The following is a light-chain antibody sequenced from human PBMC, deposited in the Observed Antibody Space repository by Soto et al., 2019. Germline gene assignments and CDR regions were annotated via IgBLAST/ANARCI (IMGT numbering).Light chain of an antibody. CDR3: QKYNNWPPLT. J-gene: IGKJ4*01. V-gene: IGKV3-15*01. Sequence: EIVMTQSPATLSVSPGERATLSCRASQSVSSNLAWYQQKPGQAPRLLIYGASTRATGIPARFSGSGSGTEFTRTISSLQSEDCAVYYCQKYNNWPPLTFG. CDR2: GAS. CDR1: QSVSSN.